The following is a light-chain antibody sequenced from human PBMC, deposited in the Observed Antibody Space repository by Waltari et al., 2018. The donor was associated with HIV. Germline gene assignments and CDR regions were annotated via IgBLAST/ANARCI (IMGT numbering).Light chain of an antibody. V-gene: IGLV3-10*01. CDR1: ALPKKY. CDR2: VDT. CDR3: YSTDSSGNHRV. J-gene: IGLJ3*02. Sequence: SYKLTQPPSVSVSPGQTARIPCSGDALPKKYASWYQPKSGQAPVLVIYVDTKRPSGIPERFSGSSSGTMATLTISGAQVEDEADYYCYSTDSSGNHRVFGGGTKLTVL.